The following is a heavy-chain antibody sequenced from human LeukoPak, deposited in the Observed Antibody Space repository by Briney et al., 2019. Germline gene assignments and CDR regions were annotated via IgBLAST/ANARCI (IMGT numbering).Heavy chain of an antibody. CDR3: AKYPFYDSSGYVDY. D-gene: IGHD3-22*01. CDR2: ISGRGDNT. Sequence: GRSLRLSCAASGFTFSSYAMSWVRQAPGKGLEWVSTISGRGDNTYYADSVKGRFTISRDNSKNTLYLQMNSLRAEDTAVYYCAKYPFYDSSGYVDYWGQGTLVTVSS. J-gene: IGHJ4*02. V-gene: IGHV3-23*01. CDR1: GFTFSSYA.